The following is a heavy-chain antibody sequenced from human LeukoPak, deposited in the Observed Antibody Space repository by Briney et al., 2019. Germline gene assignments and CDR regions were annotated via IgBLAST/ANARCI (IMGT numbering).Heavy chain of an antibody. J-gene: IGHJ5*02. CDR1: GGSISSSIYY. Sequence: SETLSLTYTVSGGSISSSIYYWGWIRQPPGKGLEWIGSIYYSGSTYYNPSLKSRVTISVDTSKNQFSLKLSSVTAADTAVYYCASQVPAAMPRSWFDPWGQGTLVTVSS. CDR3: ASQVPAAMPRSWFDP. CDR2: IYYSGST. D-gene: IGHD2-2*01. V-gene: IGHV4-39*01.